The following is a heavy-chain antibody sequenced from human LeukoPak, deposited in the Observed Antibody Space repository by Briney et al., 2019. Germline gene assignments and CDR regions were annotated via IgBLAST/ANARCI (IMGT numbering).Heavy chain of an antibody. CDR2: MNPNSGNT. J-gene: IGHJ5*02. Sequence: ASVKVSCKASGYTFTSYDINWVRQATGQGLEWMGWMNPNSGNTGYAQKFQGRVTMTRNTSISTAYMELSSLSSEDTAVYYCARDPLRYFDWLPRRAPESNWFDPWGQGTLVTVSS. CDR3: ARDPLRYFDWLPRRAPESNWFDP. CDR1: GYTFTSYD. V-gene: IGHV1-8*01. D-gene: IGHD3-9*01.